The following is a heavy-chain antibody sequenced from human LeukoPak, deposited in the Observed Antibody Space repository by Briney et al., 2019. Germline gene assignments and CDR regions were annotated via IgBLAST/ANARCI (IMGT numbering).Heavy chain of an antibody. J-gene: IGHJ4*02. CDR2: IPYDGSNK. Sequence: GGSLRLSCAASGFTFSSYAMRWVRQAPGKGLEWVAVIPYDGSNKYYADSVKGRFTISRDNSKNTLYLQMNSLRAEDTAVYYCARAFYDSSGYPGIFDYWGQGTLVTVSS. CDR3: ARAFYDSSGYPGIFDY. V-gene: IGHV3-30*01. D-gene: IGHD3-22*01. CDR1: GFTFSSYA.